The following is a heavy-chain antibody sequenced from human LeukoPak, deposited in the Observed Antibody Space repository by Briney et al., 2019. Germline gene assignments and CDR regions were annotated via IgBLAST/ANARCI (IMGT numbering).Heavy chain of an antibody. CDR1: GYSFTSYW. J-gene: IGHJ6*02. CDR2: IDPSDSYT. Sequence: PGESLKISCKGSGYSFTSYWISWVRQMPGKGLEWMGRIDPSDSYTNYSPSFQGHVTISADKSISTAYLQWSSLKASDTAMYYCARAPQDIVVVPDYYYGMDVWGQGTTVTVSS. V-gene: IGHV5-10-1*01. D-gene: IGHD2-2*01. CDR3: ARAPQDIVVVPDYYYGMDV.